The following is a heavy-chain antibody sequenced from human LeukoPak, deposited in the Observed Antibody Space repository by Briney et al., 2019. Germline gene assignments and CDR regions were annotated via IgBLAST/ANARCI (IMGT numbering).Heavy chain of an antibody. CDR2: INPNSGGT. Sequence: ASVKVSCKASGYTFTGYYMHWVLQAPGQGLEWMGRINPNSGGTNYAQKFQGRVTMTRDTSISTAYMELSRLRSDDTAVYYCARGMGSGSYYNVKPDYWGQGTLVTVSS. J-gene: IGHJ4*02. V-gene: IGHV1-2*06. CDR1: GYTFTGYY. D-gene: IGHD3-10*01. CDR3: ARGMGSGSYYNVKPDY.